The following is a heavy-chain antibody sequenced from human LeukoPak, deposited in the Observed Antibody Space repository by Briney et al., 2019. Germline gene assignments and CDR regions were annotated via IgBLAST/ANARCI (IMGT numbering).Heavy chain of an antibody. D-gene: IGHD3-10*01. V-gene: IGHV4-34*01. CDR1: GGSFSGYY. J-gene: IGHJ4*02. CDR2: INHSGSA. Sequence: PSETLSLTCAVSGGSFSGYYWTWIRQPPGKGLEWIGEINHSGSANYNPSLKSRVTISLDTSKNQFSLKLSSVTAADTAVYYCARKYGSGSYSNFDYWGQGTLVTVSS. CDR3: ARKYGSGSYSNFDY.